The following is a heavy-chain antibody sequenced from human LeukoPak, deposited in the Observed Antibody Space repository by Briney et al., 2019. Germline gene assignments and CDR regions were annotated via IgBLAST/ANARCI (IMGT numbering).Heavy chain of an antibody. CDR2: ISTRSTYI. J-gene: IGHJ4*02. V-gene: IGHV3-21*01. D-gene: IGHD6-19*01. Sequence: PGGSLRLSCAASGFTFSTYSMNWVRQAPGKGLEWVSSISTRSTYIYYADSVKGRFTISRDNAKNSLYLQMNSLRAEDTAVYYCARAAEAGGAAVDYWGQGTLVTVSS. CDR3: ARAAEAGGAAVDY. CDR1: GFTFSTYS.